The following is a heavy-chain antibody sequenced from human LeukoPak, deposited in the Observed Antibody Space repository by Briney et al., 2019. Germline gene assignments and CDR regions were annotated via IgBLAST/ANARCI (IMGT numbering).Heavy chain of an antibody. Sequence: ASVKVSCKASGYTFTSYDINWVRQATGQGLEWMGWMNPNSGNTGYAQKFQGRVTMTRNTSISTAYMELSSLRSEDTAVYCCARGMVNDFWSGYWGLSGVYYYYGMDVWGQGTTVTVSS. CDR2: MNPNSGNT. V-gene: IGHV1-8*01. CDR1: GYTFTSYD. CDR3: ARGMVNDFWSGYWGLSGVYYYYGMDV. D-gene: IGHD3-3*01. J-gene: IGHJ6*02.